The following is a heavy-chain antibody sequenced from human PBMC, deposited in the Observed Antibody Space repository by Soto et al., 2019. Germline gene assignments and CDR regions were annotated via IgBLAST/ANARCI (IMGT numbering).Heavy chain of an antibody. CDR2: TYYSGST. D-gene: IGHD2-2*02. Sequence: PSETLSLTCNVFGGSISGGDYYWSWIRQPPGKGLEWIGYTYYSGSTYYNPSLKSRVTISIDTSKNQFSLKLTSVTAADTAVYYCARIYCSSSSCYIGAFDYWGQGALVTVPQ. CDR1: GGSISGGDYY. J-gene: IGHJ4*02. V-gene: IGHV4-30-4*01. CDR3: ARIYCSSSSCYIGAFDY.